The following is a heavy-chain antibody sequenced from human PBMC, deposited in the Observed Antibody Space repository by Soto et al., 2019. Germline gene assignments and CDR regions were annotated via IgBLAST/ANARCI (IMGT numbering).Heavy chain of an antibody. Sequence: QVQLVESGGGLVKTGGSLRIVCEASGFTFSDYYMSWVRQAPGKGLEWVSSISSSGNIIYYADSVKGRFTISRDNAKNSVYLQMNSLRAEDTALYFCAKMSSENYYDPVFSWGQGTLVTVSS. CDR3: AKMSSENYYDPVFS. J-gene: IGHJ4*02. CDR1: GFTFSDYY. D-gene: IGHD3-22*01. CDR2: ISSSGNII. V-gene: IGHV3-11*01.